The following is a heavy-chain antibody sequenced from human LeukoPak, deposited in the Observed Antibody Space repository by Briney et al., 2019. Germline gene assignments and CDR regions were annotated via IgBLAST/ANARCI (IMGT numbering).Heavy chain of an antibody. J-gene: IGHJ4*02. CDR2: MYYSGST. CDR1: GDSISNSY. Sequence: PSETLSLTCTVSGDSISNSYWSWIRQPPGKGLEWIWYMYYSGSTNYNPSLKSRVTTSMDTSENQFSLKLTSVTAADTAEYYCARSPRAGVTPWFFDYWGQGTLVAVSS. D-gene: IGHD3-10*01. V-gene: IGHV4-59*08. CDR3: ARSPRAGVTPWFFDY.